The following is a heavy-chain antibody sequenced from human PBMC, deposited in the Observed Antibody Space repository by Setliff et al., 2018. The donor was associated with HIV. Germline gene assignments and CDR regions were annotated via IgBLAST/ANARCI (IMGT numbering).Heavy chain of an antibody. D-gene: IGHD2-21*01. Sequence: KPSETLSLTCTVSGGSISTSSYYWGWVRQPPGKGLEWIGSIKSSGNTYHSPSLKNRVSMTVDTSNNQFSLKLSSVTAADTGVYYCARLFQWMSYSFDIWGQGTKVTVSS. CDR1: GGSISTSSYY. CDR3: ARLFQWMSYSFDI. V-gene: IGHV4-39*01. CDR2: IKSSGNT. J-gene: IGHJ3*02.